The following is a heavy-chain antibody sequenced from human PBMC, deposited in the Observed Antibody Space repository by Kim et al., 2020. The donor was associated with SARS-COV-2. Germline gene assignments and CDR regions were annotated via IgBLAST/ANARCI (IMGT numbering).Heavy chain of an antibody. CDR3: AAGRSSWYVGVDY. Sequence: SEQKFQERVTSTRDMSTSTAYMELSSLRSEDTAVYYCAAGRSSWYVGVDYWGQGTLVTVSS. V-gene: IGHV1-58*01. D-gene: IGHD6-13*01. J-gene: IGHJ4*02.